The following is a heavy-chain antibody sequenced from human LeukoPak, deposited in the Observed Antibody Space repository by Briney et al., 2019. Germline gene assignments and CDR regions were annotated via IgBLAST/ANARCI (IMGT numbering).Heavy chain of an antibody. CDR2: ISHSGST. CDR1: GGSFTGYY. CDR3: ASLTIIYY. Sequence: PSETLSLTCAVYGGSFTGYYWSWIRQPPGKGLEWIGEISHSGSTNYNPSLKSRVTISVDTSKNQFSLKLSSVTAADTAVYYCASLTIIYYWGQGPLVTVSS. D-gene: IGHD3-10*01. J-gene: IGHJ4*02. V-gene: IGHV4-34*01.